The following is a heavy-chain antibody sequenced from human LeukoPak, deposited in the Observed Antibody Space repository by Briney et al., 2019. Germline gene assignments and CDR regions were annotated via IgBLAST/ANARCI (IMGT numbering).Heavy chain of an antibody. CDR3: ARGGVGLVIIPGWEYDYYGLDV. J-gene: IGHJ6*02. CDR2: ISSSATYM. D-gene: IGHD3/OR15-3a*01. V-gene: IGHV3-21*01. Sequence: KPGGSLRLSCAASGFTLSTYSMNWVRQAPGKGLEWVSSISSSATYMYYADSVKGRFTISRDSAKNSLYLQMNSLRAEDTAVYYCARGGVGLVIIPGWEYDYYGLDVWGQGTTVTVSS. CDR1: GFTLSTYS.